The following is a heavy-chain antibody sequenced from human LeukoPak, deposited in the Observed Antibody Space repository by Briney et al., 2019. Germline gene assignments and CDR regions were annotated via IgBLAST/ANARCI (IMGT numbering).Heavy chain of an antibody. D-gene: IGHD4-17*01. CDR1: GFTFSSYG. CDR2: IWYDGSNK. J-gene: IGHJ4*02. CDR3: AKAQWSTVTDLDY. V-gene: IGHV3-33*06. Sequence: PGGSLRLSCAASGFTFSSYGMHWVRQAPGKGLEWVAVIWYDGSNKYYADSVKGRFTISRDNSKNTLYLQMNSLRAEDTAVYYCAKAQWSTVTDLDYWGQGTLVTVSS.